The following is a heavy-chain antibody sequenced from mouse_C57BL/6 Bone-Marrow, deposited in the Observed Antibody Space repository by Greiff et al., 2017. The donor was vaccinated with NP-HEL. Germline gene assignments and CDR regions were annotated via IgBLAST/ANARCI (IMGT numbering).Heavy chain of an antibody. CDR2: IYPGGGYT. D-gene: IGHD1-1*01. CDR3: ARSDYYGSLYWYFDV. V-gene: IGHV1-63*01. CDR1: GYTFTNYW. Sequence: QVQLKQSGAELVRPGTSVKMSCKASGYTFTNYWIGWAKQRPGHGLEWIGDIYPGGGYTNYNEKFKGKATLTADKSSSTAYMQFSSLTSEDSAIYYCARSDYYGSLYWYFDVWGTGTTVTVSS. J-gene: IGHJ1*03.